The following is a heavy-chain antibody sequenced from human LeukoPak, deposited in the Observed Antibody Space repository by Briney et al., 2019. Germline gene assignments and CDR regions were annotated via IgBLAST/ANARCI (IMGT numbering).Heavy chain of an antibody. D-gene: IGHD6-25*01. Sequence: GGSLRLSCAASGFPFSRYAMSWVRQPPGKGLEWVSVISGNAGSTYYADSVKGRFTISRENSKNTLFLQMNSLRVEDTAVYYCAAAAVARGFDSWGQGTLVTVSS. CDR2: ISGNAGST. V-gene: IGHV3-23*01. CDR1: GFPFSRYA. J-gene: IGHJ4*02. CDR3: AAAAVARGFDS.